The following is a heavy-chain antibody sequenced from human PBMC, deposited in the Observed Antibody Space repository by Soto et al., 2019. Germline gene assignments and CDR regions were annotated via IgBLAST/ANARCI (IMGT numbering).Heavy chain of an antibody. V-gene: IGHV1-18*01. D-gene: IGHD3-22*01. CDR1: GYTFTSYG. CDR2: ISAYNGNT. J-gene: IGHJ3*02. Sequence: ASVKVSCKASGYTFTSYGISWVRQAPGQGLEWMGWISAYNGNTNYAQKIQGRVTMTTDTSTSTAYMELRSLRSDDTAVYYCARDRGYYDSSGYYGGYAFDIWGQGTMVTVSS. CDR3: ARDRGYYDSSGYYGGYAFDI.